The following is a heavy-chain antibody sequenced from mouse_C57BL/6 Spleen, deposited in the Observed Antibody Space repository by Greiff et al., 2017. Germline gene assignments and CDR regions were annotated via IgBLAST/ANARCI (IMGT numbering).Heavy chain of an antibody. Sequence: QVQLRQPGAELVRPGSSVKLSCKASGYTFTSYWMHWVKQRPIQGLEWIGNIDPSDSETHYNQKFKDKATLTVDKSSSTAYMQLSSLTSEDSAVYYCARGYYGGVSDYWGQGTTLTVSS. CDR1: GYTFTSYW. D-gene: IGHD1-1*01. V-gene: IGHV1-52*01. CDR2: IDPSDSET. J-gene: IGHJ2*01. CDR3: ARGYYGGVSDY.